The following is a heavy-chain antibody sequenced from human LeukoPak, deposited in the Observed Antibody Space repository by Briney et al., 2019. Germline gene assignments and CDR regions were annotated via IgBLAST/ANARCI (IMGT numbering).Heavy chain of an antibody. D-gene: IGHD3-22*01. V-gene: IGHV3-30*18. CDR3: AKDYYDSSGYHDY. CDR1: RFTFSSYG. Sequence: GGSLRLSCAASRFTFSSYGMHWVRQAPGKGLEWVAVISYDGSNKYYADSVKGRFTISRDNSKNTLYLQMNSLRAEDTAVYYCAKDYYDSSGYHDYWGQGTLVTVSS. CDR2: ISYDGSNK. J-gene: IGHJ4*02.